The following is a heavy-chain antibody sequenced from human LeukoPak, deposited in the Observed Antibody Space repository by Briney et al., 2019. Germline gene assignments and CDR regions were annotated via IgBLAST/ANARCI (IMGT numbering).Heavy chain of an antibody. D-gene: IGHD6-19*01. CDR3: ARTKSSPLFSP. J-gene: IGHJ5*02. V-gene: IGHV4-59*01. CDR1: GGSISSDY. Sequence: PSETLSLTCTVSGGSISSDYWGWIRQPPGKRLEWIGYIYYSGSTNYNPSLKSRVTISVDTSKNQFSLKLSSVTAADTAVYYCARTKSSPLFSPWGQGTLVTVSS. CDR2: IYYSGST.